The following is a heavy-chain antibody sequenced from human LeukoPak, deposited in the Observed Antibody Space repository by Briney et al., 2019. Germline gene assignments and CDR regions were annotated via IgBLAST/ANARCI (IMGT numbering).Heavy chain of an antibody. V-gene: IGHV1-69*13. Sequence: SVKVSCKASGDTFSSYAFSWVRQAPGQGLEWMGAIIPMSGTTHYAQNFQGRVTITSDESTRTVYLEVTSLRSEDTALYYCARSNNVFFAGDHWGQGTLVTASS. CDR1: GDTFSSYA. J-gene: IGHJ4*02. CDR3: ARSNNVFFAGDH. D-gene: IGHD1/OR15-1a*01. CDR2: IIPMSGTT.